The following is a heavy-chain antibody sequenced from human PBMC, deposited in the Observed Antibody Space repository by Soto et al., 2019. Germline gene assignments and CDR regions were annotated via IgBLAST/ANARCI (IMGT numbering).Heavy chain of an antibody. CDR1: GGSISSYY. CDR2: IYYSGST. D-gene: IGHD3-10*01. J-gene: IGHJ6*02. CDR3: ARGQAHYGSGSYRYYYYGMDV. Sequence: QVQLQESGPGLVKPSETLSLTCTVSGGSISSYYWSWIRQPPGKGLEWIGYIYYSGSTNYNPSLKRLVTISVDTPKNQFSLKMRSVSAADPDVYYCARGQAHYGSGSYRYYYYGMDVWGQGTTVTVSS. V-gene: IGHV4-59*01.